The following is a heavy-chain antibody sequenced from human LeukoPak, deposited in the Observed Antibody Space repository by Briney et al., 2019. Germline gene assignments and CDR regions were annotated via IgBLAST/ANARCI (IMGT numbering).Heavy chain of an antibody. J-gene: IGHJ5*02. CDR1: GFTFSSYA. CDR3: VRGSGWFDP. Sequence: PGGSLRLSCAASGFTFSSYAMSWVRQAPGKGLEWVSFISSSSSYIYYADSVKGRFTISRDNAKNSLYLQMNSLRAEDTAVYYCVRGSGWFDPWGQGTLVTVSS. D-gene: IGHD2-15*01. V-gene: IGHV3-21*01. CDR2: ISSSSSYI.